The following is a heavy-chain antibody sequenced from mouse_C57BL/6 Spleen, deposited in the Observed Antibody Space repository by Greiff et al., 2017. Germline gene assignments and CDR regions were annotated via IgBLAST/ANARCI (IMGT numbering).Heavy chain of an antibody. V-gene: IGHV5-16*01. Sequence: EVMLVESEGGLVQPGSSMKLSCTASGFTFSDYYMAWVRQVPEKGLEWVANINYDGSSTYYLDSLKSRFIISRDNAKNILYLQMSSLKSEDTATYYCARAAIYYYGSSYNWYFDVWGTGTTVTVSS. CDR1: GFTFSDYY. CDR2: INYDGSST. CDR3: ARAAIYYYGSSYNWYFDV. J-gene: IGHJ1*03. D-gene: IGHD1-1*01.